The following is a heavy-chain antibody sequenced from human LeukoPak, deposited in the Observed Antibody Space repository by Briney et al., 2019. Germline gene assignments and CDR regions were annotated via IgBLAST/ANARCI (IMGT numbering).Heavy chain of an antibody. CDR2: VSVSGGAT. Sequence: GGSLRLSCAASGFTFSIYEMIWVRNAPGKGLEWLSYVSVSGGATEYADSVKGRFTTSRDDAKNTLYLQMNTLRAEDTAIYYCARKTDRPGAVGRDRYFDLWGRGTLVTVSS. D-gene: IGHD6-13*01. CDR3: ARKTDRPGAVGRDRYFDL. J-gene: IGHJ2*01. CDR1: GFTFSIYE. V-gene: IGHV3-48*03.